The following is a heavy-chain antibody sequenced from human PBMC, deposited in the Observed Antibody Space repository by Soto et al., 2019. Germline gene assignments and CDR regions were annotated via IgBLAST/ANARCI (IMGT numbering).Heavy chain of an antibody. CDR1: GVSIISSVYY. Sequence: SETLSLTCTVSGVSIISSVYYWSWIRQHPGKGLEWIGHIYYSGSTYYNPSLKSRVSISVDTSKNQFSLKLSSVTAADTAVYYCARPQRQQLVDYWGQGTLVTVSS. CDR2: IYYSGST. D-gene: IGHD6-13*01. J-gene: IGHJ4*02. V-gene: IGHV4-31*03. CDR3: ARPQRQQLVDY.